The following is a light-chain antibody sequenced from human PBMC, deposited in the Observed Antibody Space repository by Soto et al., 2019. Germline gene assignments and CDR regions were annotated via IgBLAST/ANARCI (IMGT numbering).Light chain of an antibody. Sequence: QSALTQPASLSATPGEKVTISCSGRGSNIGRNYVSWYRQFPGTAPQLLIYDDNKRHSGVPDRMSGSRYGTSASLAIAGLQPGDEADYYCGTWDESLGAGVFGGGTKVTVL. V-gene: IGLV1-51*01. J-gene: IGLJ2*01. CDR3: GTWDESLGAGV. CDR1: GSNIGRNY. CDR2: DDN.